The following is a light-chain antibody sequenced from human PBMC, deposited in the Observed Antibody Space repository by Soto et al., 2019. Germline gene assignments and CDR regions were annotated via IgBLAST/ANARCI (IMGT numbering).Light chain of an antibody. J-gene: IGLJ2*01. CDR1: SSNIGAGYD. CDR3: QSYDSSLSGSVV. Sequence: QSVLTQPPSVSGAPGQRVTISCTGSSSNIGAGYDVPWSQQLPGTAPKLLIYGNSDRPSGVPDRFSGSKSGTSASLAITGLQAEDEADYYCQSYDSSLSGSVVFGGGTKLTVL. CDR2: GNS. V-gene: IGLV1-40*01.